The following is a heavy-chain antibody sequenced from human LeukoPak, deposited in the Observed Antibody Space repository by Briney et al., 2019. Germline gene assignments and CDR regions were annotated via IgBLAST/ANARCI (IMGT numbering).Heavy chain of an antibody. Sequence: ASVKVSCKASGYTFTSYDINWVRQATGQGLEWLGWMNPNSGNTGYAQKFQGRVTMTRNTSISTAYMELSSLRSEDTAVYYCARKGNDFWSGYYPHYYYYYGMDVWGQGTTVTVSS. CDR2: MNPNSGNT. J-gene: IGHJ6*02. CDR3: ARKGNDFWSGYYPHYYYYYGMDV. D-gene: IGHD3-3*01. V-gene: IGHV1-8*01. CDR1: GYTFTSYD.